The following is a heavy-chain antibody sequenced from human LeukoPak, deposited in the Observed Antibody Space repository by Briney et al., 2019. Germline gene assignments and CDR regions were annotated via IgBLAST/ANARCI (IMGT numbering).Heavy chain of an antibody. V-gene: IGHV4-34*09. Sequence: PSETLSLTCAVYGGSFSGYYWSWIRQPPGKGLEWIGEINHSGSTYYNPSLKSRVTISVDTSKNQFSLKLSSVTAADTAVYYCARSSVAGIDYWGQGTLVTVSS. CDR1: GGSFSGYY. CDR2: INHSGST. J-gene: IGHJ4*02. D-gene: IGHD6-19*01. CDR3: ARSSVAGIDY.